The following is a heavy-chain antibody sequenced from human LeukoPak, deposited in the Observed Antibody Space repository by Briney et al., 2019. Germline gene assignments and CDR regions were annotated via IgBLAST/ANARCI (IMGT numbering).Heavy chain of an antibody. CDR2: IGTAGEI. CDR3: ARGDFGNYYDTSGYSY. D-gene: IGHD3-22*01. J-gene: IGHJ4*02. CDR1: GFTFRSYD. Sequence: GGSLRLSCAASGFTFRSYDMHWVRQATGKGLEWVSGIGTAGEIYYPGSVKGRFTISRENAKNSLYLQMNSLRAGDTAVYYCARGDFGNYYDTSGYSYWGQGTLVTVSS. V-gene: IGHV3-13*01.